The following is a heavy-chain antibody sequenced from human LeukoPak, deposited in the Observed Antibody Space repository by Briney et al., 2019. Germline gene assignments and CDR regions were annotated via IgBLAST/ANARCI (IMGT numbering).Heavy chain of an antibody. D-gene: IGHD7-27*01. CDR2: INHSGST. J-gene: IGHJ4*02. CDR1: GGSFSGYY. CDR3: AAGTNWGFDY. V-gene: IGHV4-34*01. Sequence: PSETLSLTCAVYGGSFSGYYWSWIRQPPGKGLEWIGEINHSGSTNYNPSLKSRVTLSVDTSKNQFSLKLSSVTAADTAVYYCAAGTNWGFDYWGQGTLVTVSS.